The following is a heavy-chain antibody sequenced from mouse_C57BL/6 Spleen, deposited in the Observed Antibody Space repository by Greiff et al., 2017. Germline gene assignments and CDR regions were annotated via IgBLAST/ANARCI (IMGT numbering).Heavy chain of an antibody. D-gene: IGHD2-5*01. CDR3: TRDYYSNPDY. J-gene: IGHJ2*01. CDR1: GYTFTDYE. Sequence: QVQLQQSGAELVRPGASVTLSCKASGYTFTDYEMHRVKQTPVHGLEWIGAFDPETGGTAYNQKFKGKAILTADKSSSTAYMELRSLTSEAAAVYCGTRDYYSNPDYWGQGTTLTVSS. V-gene: IGHV1-15*01. CDR2: FDPETGGT.